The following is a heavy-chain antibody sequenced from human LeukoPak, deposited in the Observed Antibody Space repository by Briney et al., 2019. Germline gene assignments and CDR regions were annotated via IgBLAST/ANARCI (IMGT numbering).Heavy chain of an antibody. CDR3: ASMTMTTVVTLDL. CDR2: IYSGGST. CDR1: GFTVSSNY. D-gene: IGHD4-23*01. V-gene: IGHV3-53*01. Sequence: GGSLRLSCAASGFTVSSNYMSWVRQAPGKGLEWVSVIYSGGSTYYADSVKGRFTISRDNSKNTLYLQMNSLRAEDTAVYYCASMTMTTVVTLDLWGQGTLVTVSS. J-gene: IGHJ5*02.